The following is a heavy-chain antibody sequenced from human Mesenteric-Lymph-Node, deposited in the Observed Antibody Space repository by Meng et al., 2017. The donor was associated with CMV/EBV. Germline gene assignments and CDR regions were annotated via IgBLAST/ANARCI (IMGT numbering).Heavy chain of an antibody. CDR2: IRYDGNNK. V-gene: IGHV3-30*02. J-gene: IGHJ3*02. CDR1: GFTFSSYA. D-gene: IGHD6-19*01. CDR3: AKEARIAVAGTDSFDI. Sequence: GESLKISCAASGFTFSSYAMHWVRQAPGKGLEWVTFIRYDGNNKYYADSVKGRFTVSRDNSQNTLFLQMNSLRGEDTAVYYCAKEARIAVAGTDSFDIWGQGTMVTVSS.